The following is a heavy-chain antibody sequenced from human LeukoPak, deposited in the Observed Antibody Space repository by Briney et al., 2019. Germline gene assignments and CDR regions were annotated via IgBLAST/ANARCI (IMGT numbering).Heavy chain of an antibody. D-gene: IGHD2-8*01. CDR2: IKEDGSEK. CDR1: GFTFSTYW. Sequence: GGSLRLSCAASGFTFSTYWMSWVRQAPGKRLEWVANIKEDGSEKYYVDSVKGRFTISRDNAKNSLYLQMNSLRAEDTAVYYCARGGKYCTNGVCYSGTYYYYMDVWGKGTTVTVSS. CDR3: ARGGKYCTNGVCYSGTYYYYMDV. J-gene: IGHJ6*03. V-gene: IGHV3-7*01.